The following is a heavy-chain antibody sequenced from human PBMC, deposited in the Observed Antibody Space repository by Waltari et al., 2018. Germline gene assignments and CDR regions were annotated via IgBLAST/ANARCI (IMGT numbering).Heavy chain of an antibody. V-gene: IGHV4-59*01. CDR3: ARDRGGFSSSWYGDYYYYMDV. D-gene: IGHD6-13*01. Sequence: QVQLQESGPGLVKPSETLSLTCTVSGRSISSYYWSWIRQPPGKGLEWIGYIYYSGSTNYNPSLKSRVTISVDTSKNQFSLKLSSVTAADTAVYYCARDRGGFSSSWYGDYYYYMDVWGKGTTVTVSS. CDR2: IYYSGST. CDR1: GRSISSYY. J-gene: IGHJ6*03.